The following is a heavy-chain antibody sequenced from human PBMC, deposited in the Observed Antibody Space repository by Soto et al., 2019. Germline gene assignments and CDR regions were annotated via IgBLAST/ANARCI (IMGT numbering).Heavy chain of an antibody. Sequence: WWSLRRSGSASVFTFSNFDMSWGRQAPGKGLEWVSGISTSGGTTYYADSVKGRFTSSRDNSKNTLYLQMTSLRAEDTAVYYFATGTAAPAHWGQGTLVTVSS. V-gene: IGHV3-23*01. CDR2: ISTSGGTT. CDR3: ATGTAAPAH. J-gene: IGHJ1*01. D-gene: IGHD6-13*01. CDR1: VFTFSNFD.